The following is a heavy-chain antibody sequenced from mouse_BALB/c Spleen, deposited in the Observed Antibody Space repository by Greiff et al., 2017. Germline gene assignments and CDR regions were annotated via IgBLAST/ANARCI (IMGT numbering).Heavy chain of an antibody. V-gene: IGHV1-12*01. J-gene: IGHJ3*01. CDR2: IYPGNGDT. CDR1: GYTFTSYN. D-gene: IGHD1-1*01. Sequence: QVQLKQPGAELVKPGASVKMSCKASGYTFTSYNMHWVKQTPGQGLEWIGAIYPGNGDTSYNQKFKGKATLTADKSSSTAYMQLSSLTSEDSAVYYCARPYYYGSSSLFAYWGQGTLVTVSA. CDR3: ARPYYYGSSSLFAY.